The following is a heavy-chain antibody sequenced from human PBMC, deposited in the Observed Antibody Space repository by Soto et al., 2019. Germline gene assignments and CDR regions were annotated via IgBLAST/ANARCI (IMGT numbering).Heavy chain of an antibody. V-gene: IGHV3-48*03. Sequence: PGGSLRLSSAASGFTLSSYEMNWVRQAPGMGLEWVSHIRCSGSTIYDADPVKGRFTISRDNSKNSLYLQMNSLRAEDTAVYYCARDRIERNGGTFYVPFDYWGQGPLVTVS. D-gene: IGHD1-1*01. CDR1: GFTLSSYE. CDR2: IRCSGSTI. J-gene: IGHJ4*02. CDR3: ARDRIERNGGTFYVPFDY.